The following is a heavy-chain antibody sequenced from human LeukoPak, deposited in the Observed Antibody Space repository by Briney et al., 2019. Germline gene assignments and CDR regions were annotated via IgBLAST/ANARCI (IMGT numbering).Heavy chain of an antibody. CDR1: GYTFTRYY. V-gene: IGHV1-46*01. CDR2: INPSVGTT. J-gene: IGHJ4*02. D-gene: IGHD1-14*01. Sequence: GASVKVSCEASGYTFTRYYMHWVRQAPGQRLVWMGMINPSVGTTGHAQKFQGRVTVTRDTSTSTVYMEMSSLRSEDTAVYYCARGPENYYYFDYWGQGTLVTVSS. CDR3: ARGPENYYYFDY.